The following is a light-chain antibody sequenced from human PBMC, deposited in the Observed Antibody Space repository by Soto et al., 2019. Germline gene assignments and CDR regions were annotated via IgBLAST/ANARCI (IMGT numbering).Light chain of an antibody. CDR2: DAS. CDR3: QQYNSYWT. V-gene: IGKV1-5*01. J-gene: IGKJ1*01. Sequence: DIQMTHSLSTLSASVGDRVTITCRASQSISSWLAWYQQKPGKAPKLLIYDASSLESGVPSRFSGSGSGTEFTLTISSLQPDDFATYYCQQYNSYWTFGQGSMV. CDR1: QSISSW.